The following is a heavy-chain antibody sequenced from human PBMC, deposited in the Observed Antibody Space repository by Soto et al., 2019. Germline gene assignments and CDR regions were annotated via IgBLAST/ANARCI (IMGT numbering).Heavy chain of an antibody. CDR2: IIPIFDTS. D-gene: IGHD3-22*01. Sequence: QVQLVQSGAEVKKPGSSVKVSCKASGGTFSNYAITWVRQAPGQGLEWMGGIIPIFDTSNYAQKFQGRVTITADESTSTAYMELSSLRSEYTAVYYCATPYYDAAFDIWGQGTMVTVSS. J-gene: IGHJ3*02. V-gene: IGHV1-69*12. CDR1: GGTFSNYA. CDR3: ATPYYDAAFDI.